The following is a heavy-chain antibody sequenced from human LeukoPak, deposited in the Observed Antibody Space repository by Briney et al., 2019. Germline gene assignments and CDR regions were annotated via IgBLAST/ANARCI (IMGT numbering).Heavy chain of an antibody. CDR3: AGNYGSGIGQNWFDP. D-gene: IGHD3-10*01. J-gene: IGHJ5*02. CDR2: IYYSGST. CDR1: GGSISSSSYY. Sequence: PSETLSLTCTVSGGSISSSSYYWGWIRQPPGKGLEWIGSIYYSGSTYYNPSLKSRVTISVDTSKNQFSLKLSSVTAADTAVYYCAGNYGSGIGQNWFDPWGQGTLVTVSS. V-gene: IGHV4-39*01.